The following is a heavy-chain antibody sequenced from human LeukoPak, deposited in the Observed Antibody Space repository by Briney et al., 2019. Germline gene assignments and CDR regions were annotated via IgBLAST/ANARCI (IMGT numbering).Heavy chain of an antibody. V-gene: IGHV4-4*07. CDR3: ARDSNLGYSYGRYYYYYYMDV. J-gene: IGHJ6*03. CDR1: GGSISSYY. CDR2: IYTSGST. D-gene: IGHD5-18*01. Sequence: PWETLSLTCTVSGGSISSYYWSWIRQPAGKGLEWIGRIYTSGSTNYNPSLKSRVTMSVDTSKNQFSLKLSSVTAADTAVYYCARDSNLGYSYGRYYYYYYMDVWGKGTTVTVSS.